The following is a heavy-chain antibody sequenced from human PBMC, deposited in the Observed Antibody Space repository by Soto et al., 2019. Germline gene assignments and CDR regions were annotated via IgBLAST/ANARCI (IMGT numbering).Heavy chain of an antibody. CDR2: ISYDGSNK. CDR3: AKSHSSSWYYFYY. V-gene: IGHV3-30*18. D-gene: IGHD6-6*01. CDR1: GFTFSSYG. Sequence: QVQLVESGGGVVQPGRSLRLSCAASGFTFSSYGMHWVRQAPGKGLEWVAVISYDGSNKYYADSVKGRFTISRDNSKNTLYLQMNSLRAEDTAVYYCAKSHSSSWYYFYYWGQGTLVTVSS. J-gene: IGHJ4*02.